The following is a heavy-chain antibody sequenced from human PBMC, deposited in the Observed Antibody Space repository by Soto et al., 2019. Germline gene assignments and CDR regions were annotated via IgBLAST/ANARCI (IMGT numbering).Heavy chain of an antibody. Sequence: GGSLRLSCAASGFNFNDYYMSWIRQAPGKGLEYIAYISSLNHYNNYADSVKGRFTISIDNAKNSLYLQMSSLRAEDTTVYYCARNYRYCSSTSCPPPLDYWGQGTLVTVS. V-gene: IGHV3-11*03. CDR2: ISSLNHYN. CDR1: GFNFNDYY. J-gene: IGHJ4*02. D-gene: IGHD2-2*01. CDR3: ARNYRYCSSTSCPPPLDY.